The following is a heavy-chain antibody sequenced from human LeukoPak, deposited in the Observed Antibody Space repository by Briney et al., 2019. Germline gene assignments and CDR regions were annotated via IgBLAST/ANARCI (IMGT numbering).Heavy chain of an antibody. CDR1: GFTFSSYE. Sequence: GGSLRLSCAASGFTFSSYEMNWVPQAAGKGLEWVSYISSSGSTIYYADSVKGRFTISRDNAKNSLYLQMNSLRAEDTAVHYCARDSGGYCTNGVCSTFDYWGQGTLVTVSS. J-gene: IGHJ4*02. CDR3: ARDSGGYCTNGVCSTFDY. D-gene: IGHD2-8*01. CDR2: ISSSGSTI. V-gene: IGHV3-48*03.